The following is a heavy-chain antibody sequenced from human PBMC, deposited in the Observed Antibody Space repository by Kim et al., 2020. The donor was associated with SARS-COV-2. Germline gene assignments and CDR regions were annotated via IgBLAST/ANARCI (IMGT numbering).Heavy chain of an antibody. D-gene: IGHD3-3*01. V-gene: IGHV4-31*03. Sequence: SETLSLTCTVSGGSISSGGYYWSWIRQHPGKGLEWIGYIYYSGSTYYNPSLKCRVTISVDTSKNQFSLNLSSVTATDTAVYYCARVEGITIFGVVIIGAFDNWGQGTMVTVSS. CDR3: ARVEGITIFGVVIIGAFDN. CDR1: GGSISSGGYY. J-gene: IGHJ3*02. CDR2: IYYSGST.